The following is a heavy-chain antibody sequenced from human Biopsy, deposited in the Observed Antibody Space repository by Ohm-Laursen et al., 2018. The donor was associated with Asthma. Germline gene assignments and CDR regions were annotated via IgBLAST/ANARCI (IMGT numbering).Heavy chain of an antibody. CDR3: ARTYYDFLTGQVNDAFDL. CDR2: INAGDGNT. Sequence: SVKVSCKASGNTFISYAIHWVRQAPGQRLEWMGWINAGDGNTKYSQKFQGRVTITRDTSASTAYMDLRSLRSEDAAMYYCARTYYDFLTGQVNDAFDLWGQGTMVTVSS. V-gene: IGHV1-3*01. D-gene: IGHD3-9*01. CDR1: GNTFISYA. J-gene: IGHJ3*01.